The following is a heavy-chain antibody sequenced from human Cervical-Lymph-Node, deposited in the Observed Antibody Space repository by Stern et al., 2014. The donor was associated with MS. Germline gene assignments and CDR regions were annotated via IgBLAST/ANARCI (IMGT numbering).Heavy chain of an antibody. Sequence: QVQLVHSGAEVKKPAASVKVSCKASGHTFAVHWVRPAPGQRLEWMGRIITGNGDTNYSQKFQGRVTITRDTFASTAYMELRSLRSEDTAVYYCTSLSGPLDSWGQGTLVTVSS. D-gene: IGHD3-10*01. J-gene: IGHJ5*01. V-gene: IGHV1-3*04. CDR1: GHTFA. CDR2: IITGNGDT. CDR3: TSLSGPLDS.